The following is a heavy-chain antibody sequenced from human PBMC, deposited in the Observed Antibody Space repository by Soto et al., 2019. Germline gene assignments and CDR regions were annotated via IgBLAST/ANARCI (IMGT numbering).Heavy chain of an antibody. CDR1: GFTFNSYS. D-gene: IGHD1-1*01. J-gene: IGHJ3*01. Sequence: GGSLRLSCAASGFTFNSYSVNWVRQAPGKGLEWVASISSGSVYIDFADSVKGRFTISRDDVTNSVSLQMDSLRVEDTGIYYCARYDAFKAFDLWGQGTMVTVSS. CDR3: ARYDAFKAFDL. V-gene: IGHV3-21*06. CDR2: ISSGSVYI.